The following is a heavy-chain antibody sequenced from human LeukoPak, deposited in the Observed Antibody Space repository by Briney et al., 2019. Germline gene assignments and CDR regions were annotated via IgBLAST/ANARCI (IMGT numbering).Heavy chain of an antibody. CDR2: ITGSGGST. D-gene: IGHD3-10*01. CDR1: GFTLSSSA. Sequence: GGSLRLSCAASGFTLSSSAMSCVRQAPGEGLEWVSSITGSGGSTSHADSVKCPFTISRANSRNPLYLQMNGLRAEDTAVYYCAKGVRRSSDYSSPVDYWGQGTVVTV. V-gene: IGHV3-23*01. CDR3: AKGVRRSSDYSSPVDY. J-gene: IGHJ4*02.